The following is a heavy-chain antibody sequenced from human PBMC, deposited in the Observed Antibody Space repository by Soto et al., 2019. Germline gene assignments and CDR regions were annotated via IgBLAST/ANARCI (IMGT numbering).Heavy chain of an antibody. Sequence: SETLSLTCTVSGGSISSYYWSWIRQPPGKGLEWIGYIYYSGSTNYNPSLKSRVTISVDTSKNQFSLKLSSVTAADTAVYYCARLGTQSGYWGQGTLVTVSS. CDR1: GGSISSYY. CDR2: IYYSGST. D-gene: IGHD7-27*01. J-gene: IGHJ4*02. CDR3: ARLGTQSGY. V-gene: IGHV4-59*08.